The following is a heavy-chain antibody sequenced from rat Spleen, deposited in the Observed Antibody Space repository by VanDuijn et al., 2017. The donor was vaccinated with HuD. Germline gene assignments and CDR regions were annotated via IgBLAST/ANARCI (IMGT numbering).Heavy chain of an antibody. CDR2: IIYDGSRT. Sequence: EVQLVESGGGLIQPGRSLKLSCAASGFTFSDYNMAWVRQAPKKGLEWVATIIYDGSRTYYRDSVKGRFTISRDNTKSTLYLQMNSLRSEDTATYYCARHGLGSWYFDFWGPGTMVTVSS. J-gene: IGHJ1*01. D-gene: IGHD5-1*01. CDR1: GFTFSDYN. V-gene: IGHV5S10*01. CDR3: ARHGLGSWYFDF.